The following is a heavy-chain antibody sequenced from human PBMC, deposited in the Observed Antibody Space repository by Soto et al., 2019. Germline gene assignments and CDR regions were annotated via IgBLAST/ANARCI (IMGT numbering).Heavy chain of an antibody. J-gene: IGHJ6*02. CDR3: ARDRTIAVAGISYYYYYGMDV. CDR2: TYYRSKWYN. CDR1: GDSVSSNSAA. V-gene: IGHV6-1*01. D-gene: IGHD6-19*01. Sequence: SQTLSLTCAISGDSVSSNSAAWNWIRQPPSRGLEWLGRTYYRSKWYNDYAVSVKSRITINPDTSKNQFSLQLNSVTPEDTAVYYCARDRTIAVAGISYYYYYGMDVWGQGTTVTVSS.